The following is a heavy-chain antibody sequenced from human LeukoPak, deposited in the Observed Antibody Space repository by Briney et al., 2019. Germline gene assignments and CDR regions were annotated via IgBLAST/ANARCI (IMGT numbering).Heavy chain of an antibody. CDR3: ARGVDDILTGYLDY. D-gene: IGHD3-9*01. Sequence: PGRSLRLSCAASGFTFSSYAMHWVRQAPGKGLEWVAVISYDGSNKFYADSVKGRFTISRDNSKNTLYLQMNSLKAEDTAVYYCARGVDDILTGYLDYWGQGTLVTVSS. V-gene: IGHV3-30*04. CDR1: GFTFSSYA. J-gene: IGHJ4*02. CDR2: ISYDGSNK.